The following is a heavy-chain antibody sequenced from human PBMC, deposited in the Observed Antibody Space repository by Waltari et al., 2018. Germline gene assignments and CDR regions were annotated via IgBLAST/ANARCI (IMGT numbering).Heavy chain of an antibody. V-gene: IGHV1-3*01. Sequence: VQLVQSGAAVKKPGASVKVSCKASGYTFTSYAMHWVRQAPGQRLEWMGWINAGNGNTKYSQKFQGRVTITRDTSASTAYMELSSLRSEDTAVYYCARGPDYIWGSYRPLHAFDIWGQGTMVTVSS. CDR2: INAGNGNT. CDR3: ARGPDYIWGSYRPLHAFDI. D-gene: IGHD3-16*02. J-gene: IGHJ3*02. CDR1: GYTFTSYA.